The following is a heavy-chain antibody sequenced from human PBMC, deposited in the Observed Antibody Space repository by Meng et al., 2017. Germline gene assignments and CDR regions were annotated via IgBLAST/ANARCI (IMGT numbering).Heavy chain of an antibody. V-gene: IGHV1-2*06. CDR1: GYTFTGYY. CDR2: INPNSGGT. CDR3: ARALIVVANWFDP. D-gene: IGHD3-22*01. J-gene: IGHJ5*02. Sequence: QVQLVQSGGEVKKPGASVKVSCKASGYTFTGYYMHWVRQAPGQGLEWMGRINPNSGGTNYAQKFQGRVTMTRDTSISTAYMELSRLRSDDTAVYYCARALIVVANWFDPWGQGTLVTVSS.